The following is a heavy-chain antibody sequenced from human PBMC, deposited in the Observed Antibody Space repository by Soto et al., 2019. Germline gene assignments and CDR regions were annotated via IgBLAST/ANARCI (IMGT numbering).Heavy chain of an antibody. V-gene: IGHV3-23*01. CDR2: ISGSGGST. Sequence: EVQLLESGGGLVQPGGSLRLSCAASGFTFSSYAMSWVRQAPGKGLEWVSAISGSGGSTYYADSVKGRFTISRDNSKNTRYLQMNSLRAEDTAVYYCAKDAGAMVRGVMKYYFDYWGQGTLVTVSS. CDR3: AKDAGAMVRGVMKYYFDY. CDR1: GFTFSSYA. J-gene: IGHJ4*02. D-gene: IGHD3-10*01.